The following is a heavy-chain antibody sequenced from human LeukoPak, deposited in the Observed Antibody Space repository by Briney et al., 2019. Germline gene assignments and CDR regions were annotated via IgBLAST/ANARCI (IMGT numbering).Heavy chain of an antibody. V-gene: IGHV1-46*01. D-gene: IGHD1-26*01. CDR3: ARDGGSFSYNMDV. Sequence: ASVKVSCKASGYSFTNYYLHWVRQAPGQGLEWMGIIDPSGGSTTYAQKFQGRVTMTRDTSTSTVYMELSSLRSEDTAVYFCARDGGSFSYNMDVWGQGTTVTVSS. J-gene: IGHJ6*02. CDR2: IDPSGGST. CDR1: GYSFTNYY.